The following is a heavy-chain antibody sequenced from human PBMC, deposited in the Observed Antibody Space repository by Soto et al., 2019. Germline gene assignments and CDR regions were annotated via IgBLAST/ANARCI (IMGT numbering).Heavy chain of an antibody. Sequence: SETLSLTCSVSGGSICSGDYYWSAVRQPPGKGLEWIGYIYYSGSTNYNPSLKSRVTISVDTSKNQFSLKLSSVTAADTAVYYCARRYGGNLDYWGQGTLVTVS. D-gene: IGHD1-26*01. CDR1: GGSICSGDYY. V-gene: IGHV4-61*08. CDR2: IYYSGST. J-gene: IGHJ4*02. CDR3: ARRYGGNLDY.